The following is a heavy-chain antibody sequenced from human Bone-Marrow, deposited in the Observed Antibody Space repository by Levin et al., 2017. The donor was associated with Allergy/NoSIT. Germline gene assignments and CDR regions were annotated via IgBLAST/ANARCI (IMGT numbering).Heavy chain of an antibody. CDR1: GGTFSSYA. Sequence: PGGSLRLSCKASGGTFSSYAISWVRQAPGQGLEWMGGIIPIFGTANYAQKFQGRVTITADESTSTAYMELSSLRSEDTAVYYCAIKSTGGFGLYWYFDLWGRGTVVTVSS. CDR2: IIPIFGTA. J-gene: IGHJ2*01. D-gene: IGHD2-2*01. V-gene: IGHV1-69*01. CDR3: AIKSTGGFGLYWYFDL.